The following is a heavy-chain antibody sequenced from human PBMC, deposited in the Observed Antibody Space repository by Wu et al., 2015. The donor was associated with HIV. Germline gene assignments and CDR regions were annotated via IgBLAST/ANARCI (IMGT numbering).Heavy chain of an antibody. CDR1: GYDFTAHH. CDR3: ARADVLIKYALGAGLH. CDR2: LNPFTGAT. V-gene: IGHV1-2*06. J-gene: IGHJ1*01. Sequence: QVLLVQSGTEVKKPGASVKVSCQISGYDFTAHHIHWMRQVPRRGPEWMGRLNPFTGATDYEQRFHGRVTLTRDTSINTAYMELSGLRSDDTAMYFCARADVLIKYALGAGLHWGQGTLVTVSS. D-gene: IGHD1-26*01.